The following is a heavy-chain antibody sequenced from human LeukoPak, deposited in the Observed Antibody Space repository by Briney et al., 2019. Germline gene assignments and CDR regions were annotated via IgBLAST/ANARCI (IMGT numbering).Heavy chain of an antibody. Sequence: GGSLTLSCAASQFTLSNYWMHWVRQAPGEGLVWVSFINSDASTTAYADSVKGRFTISRDNAKNTLYLQMNSLTVEDTAMYYCARDMNVDTAMDIWGQGTLVTVSS. CDR3: ARDMNVDTAMDI. CDR2: INSDASTT. J-gene: IGHJ3*02. V-gene: IGHV3-74*01. CDR1: QFTLSNYW. D-gene: IGHD5-18*01.